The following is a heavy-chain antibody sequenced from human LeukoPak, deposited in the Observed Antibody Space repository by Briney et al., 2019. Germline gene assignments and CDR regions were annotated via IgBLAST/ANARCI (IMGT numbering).Heavy chain of an antibody. V-gene: IGHV3-23*01. CDR1: GFTFSSYA. D-gene: IGHD3-10*01. CDR2: ISGSGGST. Sequence: PGGSLRLSCAASGFTFSSYAMSWVRQAPGKGLEWVSAISGSGGSTYYADSVRGRFTISRDNSKNTLYLQMNSLRAEDTAVYYCAKDPTTYGSGSPYYWGQGTLVTVSS. CDR3: AKDPTTYGSGSPYY. J-gene: IGHJ4*02.